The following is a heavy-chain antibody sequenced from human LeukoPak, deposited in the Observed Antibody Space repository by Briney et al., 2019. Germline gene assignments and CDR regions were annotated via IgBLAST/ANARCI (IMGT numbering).Heavy chain of an antibody. Sequence: GGSLKLCCAGSEGTDSSYRWSWPLEPPGEGVEWVPAVSGSGGSTYYADSVMCRFTMTSDNSKNTLHLQMNSLRAEDTDVYYCAKDLVSYGDSPFDYWGQGTLVTVSS. V-gene: IGHV3-23*01. CDR3: AKDLVSYGDSPFDY. CDR1: EGTDSSYR. CDR2: VSGSGGST. D-gene: IGHD4-17*01. J-gene: IGHJ4*02.